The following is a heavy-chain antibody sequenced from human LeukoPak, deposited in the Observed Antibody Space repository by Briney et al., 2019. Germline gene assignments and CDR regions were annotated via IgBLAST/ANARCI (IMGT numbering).Heavy chain of an antibody. CDR2: IDPSDSDT. CDR1: GYSFTSYW. D-gene: IGHD5-18*01. J-gene: IGHJ4*02. CDR3: ARQTAMGRSGDY. V-gene: IGHV5-51*01. Sequence: GESLKISCKASGYSFTSYWIGWVRQMPGKGLEWMGIIDPSDSDTRYTRSFQGQVTISADKSLSTAYLQWNSLKASDAAMYYCARQTAMGRSGDYWGQGTLVTVSS.